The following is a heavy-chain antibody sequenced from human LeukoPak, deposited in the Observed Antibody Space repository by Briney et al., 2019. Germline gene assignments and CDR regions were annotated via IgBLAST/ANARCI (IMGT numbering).Heavy chain of an antibody. D-gene: IGHD1-26*01. J-gene: IGHJ4*02. Sequence: PGGSLRLSCATSGFTFSSYGMHWVRQAPGKGLEWVAVIWYDGSNKYYADSVKGRFTISRDASKNTLYLQMNSLRDDDTAVYHCARDPWGIGPAFDYWGQGTLVTVSS. CDR3: ARDPWGIGPAFDY. V-gene: IGHV3-33*01. CDR2: IWYDGSNK. CDR1: GFTFSSYG.